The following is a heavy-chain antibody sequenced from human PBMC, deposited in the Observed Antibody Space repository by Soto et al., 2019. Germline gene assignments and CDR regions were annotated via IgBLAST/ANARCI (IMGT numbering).Heavy chain of an antibody. CDR1: GFTFSSYG. Sequence: QVQLVESGGGVVQPGRSLRLSCAASGFTFSSYGMHWVRQAPGKGLEWVAVIWYDGSNKYYADSVKGRFTISRDNSKNTTYLHMTSLRADDMAVYYCASSVVTTRYNYFDYWGQGTLVTVSS. D-gene: IGHD2-21*02. J-gene: IGHJ4*02. CDR2: IWYDGSNK. V-gene: IGHV3-33*01. CDR3: ASSVVTTRYNYFDY.